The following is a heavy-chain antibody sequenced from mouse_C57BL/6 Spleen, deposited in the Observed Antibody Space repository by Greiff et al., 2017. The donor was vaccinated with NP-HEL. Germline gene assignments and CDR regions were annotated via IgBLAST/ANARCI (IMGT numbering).Heavy chain of an antibody. Sequence: EVQLQQSGTVLARPGASVKMSCKTSGYTFTSYWMHWVKQRPGQGLEWIGAIYPGNSDTSYNQKFKGKAKLTAVTSASTAYMELSSLTNEDSAVYYCTKTTVVADWYFDVWGTGTTVTVSS. CDR3: TKTTVVADWYFDV. CDR1: GYTFTSYW. J-gene: IGHJ1*03. CDR2: IYPGNSDT. V-gene: IGHV1-5*01. D-gene: IGHD1-1*01.